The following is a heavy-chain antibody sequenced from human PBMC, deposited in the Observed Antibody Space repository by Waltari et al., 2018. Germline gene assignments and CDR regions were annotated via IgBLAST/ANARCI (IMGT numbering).Heavy chain of an antibody. CDR1: GGSITSNRHY. V-gene: IGHV4-39*02. D-gene: IGHD5-12*01. CDR2: MSYNGAT. Sequence: QLQLQESGPGLGKPSETLSLTCIVSGGSITSNRHYWAWIRQPPGQGLAWIVTMSYNGATYSSPSLKSRVTVSRDTSKNHLSRKLGSVTAADTAVYYCATYIGASIGTAAFDVWGQGTMVTVSS. CDR3: ATYIGASIGTAAFDV. J-gene: IGHJ3*01.